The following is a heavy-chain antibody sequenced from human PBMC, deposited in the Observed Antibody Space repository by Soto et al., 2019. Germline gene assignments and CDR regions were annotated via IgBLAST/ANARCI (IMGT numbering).Heavy chain of an antibody. CDR1: GFSLNNYG. CDR2: ISHDGNYK. D-gene: IGHD3-9*01. J-gene: IGHJ4*02. Sequence: QVQLVESGGGVVQPGRSLRLSCAASGFSLNNYGMHWVRQAPGKGLLWVAVISHDGNYKDYADSVKARFTISIDSSKNALYMQMDSLRAEDTAVYYCASDRYFVFDYWGQGTLVTVSS. V-gene: IGHV3-33*01. CDR3: ASDRYFVFDY.